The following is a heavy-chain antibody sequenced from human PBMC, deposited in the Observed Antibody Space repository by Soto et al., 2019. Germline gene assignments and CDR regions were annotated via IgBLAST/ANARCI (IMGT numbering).Heavy chain of an antibody. D-gene: IGHD7-27*01. J-gene: IGHJ4*02. CDR2: MNPDRGDT. CDR3: ARSRGGTGVHFDF. V-gene: IGHV1-8*01. Sequence: ASVKVSCKASGYTFTNSDINWVRQATGQGPEWMGWMNPDRGDTCYVPNFQGRVSMTRTTSISTADMELSDPRSEDTAVYYCARSRGGTGVHFDFWGQGTQVTVS. CDR1: GYTFTNSD.